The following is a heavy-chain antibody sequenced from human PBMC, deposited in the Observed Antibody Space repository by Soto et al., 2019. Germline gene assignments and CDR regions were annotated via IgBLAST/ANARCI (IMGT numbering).Heavy chain of an antibody. J-gene: IGHJ4*02. D-gene: IGHD5-12*01. CDR1: GASINNNS. V-gene: IGHV4-59*01. Sequence: PSETLSLTCRVSGASINNNSWSWIRQPPGRGLEWIGFVYYTGSTTTKYNPSLQSRVAMSVDSPKNQFSLKLTSMTAADTAIYYCAKYRRTDAEGYRLDFWGPGTLVTVSS. CDR2: VYYTGST. CDR3: AKYRRTDAEGYRLDF.